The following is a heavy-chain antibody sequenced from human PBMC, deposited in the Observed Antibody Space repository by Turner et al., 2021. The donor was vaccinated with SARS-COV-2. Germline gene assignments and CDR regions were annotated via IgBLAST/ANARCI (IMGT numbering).Heavy chain of an antibody. J-gene: IGHJ6*02. D-gene: IGHD2-15*01. CDR1: GFSLSTSGMC. Sequence: QVTLRESGPALVKPTQTLTLTCTFSGFSLSTSGMCVSWIRQPPGKALEWLARIDWDDDKYYRTSLKTRLTISKDTSKNQVVLTMTNMDPVDTATYYCARMHSGYCSGGSCYSHNYYGMDVWGQGTTVTVSS. V-gene: IGHV2-70*15. CDR2: IDWDDDK. CDR3: ARMHSGYCSGGSCYSHNYYGMDV.